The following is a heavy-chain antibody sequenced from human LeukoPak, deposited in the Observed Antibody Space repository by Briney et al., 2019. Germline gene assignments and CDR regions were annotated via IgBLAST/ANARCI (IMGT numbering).Heavy chain of an antibody. V-gene: IGHV3-53*01. CDR3: LTIVETDLDAFDI. Sequence: TGGSLRLSCAASGFTVSSNYMSWVRQAPGKGLEWVSVIYSGGRTYYADSVKGRFTISRDNAKSTLYLQMNSLRAEDTAVYYCLTIVETDLDAFDIWGQGTKVTVSS. D-gene: IGHD2-21*01. CDR2: IYSGGRT. J-gene: IGHJ3*02. CDR1: GFTVSSNY.